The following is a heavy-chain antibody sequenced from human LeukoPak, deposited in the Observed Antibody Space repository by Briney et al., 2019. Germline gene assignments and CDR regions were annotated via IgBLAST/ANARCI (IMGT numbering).Heavy chain of an antibody. J-gene: IGHJ4*02. CDR1: GFTFSSYG. V-gene: IGHV3-33*01. CDR3: ARLYDFWSGYYPAFDY. CDR2: IWYDGSNK. D-gene: IGHD3-3*01. Sequence: TGGSLRLSCAASGFTFSSYGMHWVRQAPGKGLEWVAVIWYDGSNKYYADSVKGRFTISRDNSKNTLCLQMNSLRAEDTAVYYCARLYDFWSGYYPAFDYWGQGTLVTVSS.